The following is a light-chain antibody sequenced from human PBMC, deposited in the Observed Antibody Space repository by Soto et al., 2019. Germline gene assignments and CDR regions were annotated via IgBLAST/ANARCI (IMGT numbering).Light chain of an antibody. Sequence: ENMLTLSPGTLSLSPGEGATLSCRASRSVSTNYLAWYQQKPGQAPTLLIYGASSRAAGIPDRFSGSGSGTDFTLTISRLEPEDFAVYYCQQYGSSPRTFGQGTKVEIK. CDR1: RSVSTNY. CDR3: QQYGSSPRT. V-gene: IGKV3-20*01. J-gene: IGKJ1*01. CDR2: GAS.